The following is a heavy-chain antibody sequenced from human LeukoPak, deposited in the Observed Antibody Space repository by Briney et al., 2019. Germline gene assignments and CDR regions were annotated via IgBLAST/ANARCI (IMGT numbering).Heavy chain of an antibody. D-gene: IGHD3-22*01. V-gene: IGHV1-58*02. CDR3: AADPSYYDSSGYIPPFVY. Sequence: SVKVSCKASGFTFTSSAMLWVRQARGQRLEWIGWIVVGSGNTNYAQKFQERVTITRDMSTSTAYMELSSLRSEDTAVYYCAADPSYYDSSGYIPPFVYWGQGTLVTVSS. CDR1: GFTFTSSA. J-gene: IGHJ4*02. CDR2: IVVGSGNT.